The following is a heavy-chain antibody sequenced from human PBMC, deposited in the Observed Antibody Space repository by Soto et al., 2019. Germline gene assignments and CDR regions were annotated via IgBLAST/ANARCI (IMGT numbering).Heavy chain of an antibody. CDR2: INHSGST. CDR1: GGSFSGYY. V-gene: IGHV4-34*01. Sequence: SETLSLTCAVYGGSFSGYYWSWIRQPPGKGLEWIGEINHSGSTNYNPSLKSRVTISVDTSKNQFSLKLSSVTAADTAVYYCARNTVTNYYYYGMDVWGQGTTVTAP. J-gene: IGHJ6*02. CDR3: ARNTVTNYYYYGMDV. D-gene: IGHD4-4*01.